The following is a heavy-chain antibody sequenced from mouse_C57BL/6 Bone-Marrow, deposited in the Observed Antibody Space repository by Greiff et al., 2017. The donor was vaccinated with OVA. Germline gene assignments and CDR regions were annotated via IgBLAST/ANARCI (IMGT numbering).Heavy chain of an antibody. CDR2: ISSGSSTT. Sequence: EVKLVESGGGLVKPGGSLKLSCAASGFTFSDYGMYWVRQAPEKGLEWVAYISSGSSTTYYADTVKGRFTISRDNGKYTLFLQMTSLRSEDTDRYYCAEETACEYFDVWGTGTTVTVSA. V-gene: IGHV5-17*01. J-gene: IGHJ1*03. CDR1: GFTFSDYG. CDR3: AEETACEYFDV.